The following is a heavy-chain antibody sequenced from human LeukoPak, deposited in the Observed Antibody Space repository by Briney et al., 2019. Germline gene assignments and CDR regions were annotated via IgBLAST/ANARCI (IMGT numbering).Heavy chain of an antibody. CDR2: INPSGGST. Sequence: ASVKVSCKASGYTFTSYYMHWVRQAPGQGLEWMGIINPSGGSTSYAQKFQGRVTTTRDTSTSTVYMELSSLRSEDTAVYYCARAGLNYDSSGYYQDYWGQGTLVTVSS. CDR1: GYTFTSYY. V-gene: IGHV1-46*01. D-gene: IGHD3-22*01. CDR3: ARAGLNYDSSGYYQDY. J-gene: IGHJ4*02.